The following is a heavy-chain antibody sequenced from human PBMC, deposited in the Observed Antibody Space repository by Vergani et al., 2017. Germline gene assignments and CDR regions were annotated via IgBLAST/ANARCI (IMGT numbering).Heavy chain of an antibody. J-gene: IGHJ6*03. CDR3: ARDHSSSWNYYYYYMDV. V-gene: IGHV1-69*01. D-gene: IGHD6-6*01. CDR1: GGTFRSYA. Sequence: QVQLVQSGAEVKKPGSSVKVSCKASGGTFRSYAISWVRQAPGKGLEWMGGIIPIFGTANYAQKFQGRVTITADESTSTAYMELSSLRSEDTAVYYCARDHSSSWNYYYYYMDVWGKGTTVTVSS. CDR2: IIPIFGTA.